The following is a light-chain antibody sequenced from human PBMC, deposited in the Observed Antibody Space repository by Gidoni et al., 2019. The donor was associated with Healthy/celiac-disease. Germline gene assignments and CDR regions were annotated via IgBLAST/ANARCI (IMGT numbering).Light chain of an antibody. V-gene: IGLV1-40*01. Sequence: QSVLTQPPSVSAAPGQRVTISCTGSRSNIGAGYDVHWYPQLPGTAPKLLIYGNSNRPSGVPDRFSGSKSGTSASLAITGLQAEDEADYYCQSYDSSLSGWVFGGGTKLTVL. CDR2: GNS. J-gene: IGLJ3*02. CDR1: RSNIGAGYD. CDR3: QSYDSSLSGWV.